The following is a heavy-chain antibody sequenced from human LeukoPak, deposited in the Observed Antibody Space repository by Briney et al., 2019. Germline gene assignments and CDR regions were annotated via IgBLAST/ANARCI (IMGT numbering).Heavy chain of an antibody. V-gene: IGHV4-38-2*01. D-gene: IGHD1-7*01. CDR3: ARAVMVGRSNWNYKEGFDP. J-gene: IGHJ5*02. CDR1: GYSIGSGYY. Sequence: PSETLSLTCAVSGYSIGSGYYWGWIRQPPGKGLEWIGSIYHSGSTYYNPSLKSRVTISVDTSKNQFALKLSSVTAADTAVYYCARAVMVGRSNWNYKEGFDPWGQGTLVTVSS. CDR2: IYHSGST.